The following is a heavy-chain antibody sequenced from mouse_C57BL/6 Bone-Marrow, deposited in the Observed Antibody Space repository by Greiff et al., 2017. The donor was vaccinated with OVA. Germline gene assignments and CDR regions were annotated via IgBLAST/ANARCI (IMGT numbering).Heavy chain of an antibody. CDR1: GFTFSDYY. CDR2: ISNGGGSN. Sequence: DVKLVESGGGLVQPGGSLKLSCAASGFTFSDYYMYWVRQTPEKRLEWVAYISNGGGSNYYPDTVKGRFTISRDNDQNTLYLQMSRLNSEDTAMYSFASLYYYGIFAYWGQGTLVTVSA. V-gene: IGHV5-12*01. D-gene: IGHD1-1*01. J-gene: IGHJ3*01. CDR3: ASLYYYGIFAY.